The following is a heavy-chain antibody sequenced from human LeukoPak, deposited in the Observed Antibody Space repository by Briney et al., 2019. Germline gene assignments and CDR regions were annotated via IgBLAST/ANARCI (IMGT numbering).Heavy chain of an antibody. CDR3: VRRGDYGDL. D-gene: IGHD4-17*01. CDR2: SSTTGLSI. Sequence: GGSLRLSCAASGFTLSTYSMNWVRQAPGKGLEWVSYSSTTGLSIYYADSVKGRFTISRDNAKNSLHLQMNSLRAEDTAVYYCVRRGDYGDLWGQGTLVTVP. V-gene: IGHV3-48*01. J-gene: IGHJ4*02. CDR1: GFTLSTYS.